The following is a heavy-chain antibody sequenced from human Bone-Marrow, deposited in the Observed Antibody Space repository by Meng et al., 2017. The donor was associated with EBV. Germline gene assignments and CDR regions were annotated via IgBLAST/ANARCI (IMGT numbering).Heavy chain of an antibody. CDR3: ARVRYSSSWYVIDP. CDR1: VYTFTGYY. D-gene: IGHD6-13*01. CDR2: INPNSGGT. Sequence: LVQSGAEVKKPGASVKVSAKVSVYTFTGYYMHWVRQAPGQGLEWMGRINPNSGGTNYAQKFQGRVTMTRDTSISTAYMELSRLRSDDTAVYYCARVRYSSSWYVIDPWGQGTLVTVSS. V-gene: IGHV1-2*06. J-gene: IGHJ5*02.